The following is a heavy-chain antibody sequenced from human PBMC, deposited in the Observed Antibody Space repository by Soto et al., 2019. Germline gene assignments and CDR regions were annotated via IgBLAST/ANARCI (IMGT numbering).Heavy chain of an antibody. CDR3: ARDQVPNASRLGDAFDI. CDR1: GYTFTSHY. D-gene: IGHD6-6*01. V-gene: IGHV1-46*01. Sequence: QVQLVQSGAEVRKPGASVKVSCKASGYTFTSHYIHWVRQAPGQGLEWMGVINPSGGSTSYADKFQGRVTMTMDTSTSTVYMDLSSLRSDDTALYYCARDQVPNASRLGDAFDIWGQGTMVTVSS. CDR2: INPSGGST. J-gene: IGHJ3*02.